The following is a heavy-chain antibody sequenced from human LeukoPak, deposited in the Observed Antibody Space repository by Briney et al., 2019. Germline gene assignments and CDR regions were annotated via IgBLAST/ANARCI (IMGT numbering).Heavy chain of an antibody. CDR2: ISRSGGTT. D-gene: IGHD4-17*01. J-gene: IGHJ4*02. V-gene: IGHV3-23*01. CDR1: GFTFSSYG. Sequence: GGSLRLSCAASGFTFSSYGMSWVRQAPGKGLEWVSVISRSGGTTYYADSVKGRFTISRDNSKSTLYLQMNSLRAEDTAVYYCARRDSLRVHYFDYWGQGTLVTVSS. CDR3: ARRDSLRVHYFDY.